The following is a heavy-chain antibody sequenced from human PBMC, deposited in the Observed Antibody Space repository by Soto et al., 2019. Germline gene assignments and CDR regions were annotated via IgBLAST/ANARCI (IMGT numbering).Heavy chain of an antibody. CDR1: GFTFDDYA. J-gene: IGHJ4*02. V-gene: IGHV3-9*01. D-gene: IGHD5-18*01. CDR3: VRSKGGYSYGTPFDY. Sequence: EVQLEESGGALVQPGRSLRLSCAASGFTFDDYAMHWVRQVLGKGLEWVSSISWNSGNIGYADSVKGRFTTSRDNAKNYLYLQTNRLRPEDTALYYCVRSKGGYSYGTPFDYWGQGTLVTVSS. CDR2: ISWNSGNI.